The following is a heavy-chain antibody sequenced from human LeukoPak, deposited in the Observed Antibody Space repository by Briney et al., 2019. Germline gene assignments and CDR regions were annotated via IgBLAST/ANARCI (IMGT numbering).Heavy chain of an antibody. V-gene: IGHV4-59*01. CDR1: AGSIGTYY. J-gene: IGHJ4*02. D-gene: IGHD3-3*01. CDR2: VYYSGTANSGTT. CDR3: ASFGGTYDY. Sequence: KPSETLSLTCTVSAGSIGTYYRSWLRQPPGKGLEWIGCVYYSGTANSGTTNYNPSLESRVRFQVDPSRNQVYLTLTSVPSRDAAFYLCASFGGTYDYWGPGTLVTVSS.